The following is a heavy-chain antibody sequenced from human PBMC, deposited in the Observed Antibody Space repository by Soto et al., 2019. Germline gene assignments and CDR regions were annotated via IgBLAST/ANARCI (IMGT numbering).Heavy chain of an antibody. J-gene: IGHJ6*02. D-gene: IGHD6-13*01. CDR2: IIPIFGTA. CDR1: GGTFSSYA. CDR3: ARPSPNSSSWYLGMDV. V-gene: IGHV1-69*06. Sequence: QVQLVQSGAEVKKTGSSVKVSCKASGGTFSSYAISWVRQAPGQGLEWMGGIIPIFGTANYAQKFKGRVKISADKATSTAYMELGSLRSEDTAVYYGARPSPNSSSWYLGMDVWGQGTTVTVSS.